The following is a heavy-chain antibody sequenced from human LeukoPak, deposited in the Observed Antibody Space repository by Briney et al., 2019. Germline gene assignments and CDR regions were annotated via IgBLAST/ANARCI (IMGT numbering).Heavy chain of an antibody. J-gene: IGHJ4*02. CDR3: ARAPSGCGGTCPSEH. Sequence: WETLTLTCTVSGGSFSGYFLSWIRQPAGKGLEWIWRIHDNGDSNHNPSLKSRVTMALDTSGNQVSMKLTSVTAADTAVYYCARAPSGCGGTCPSEHGGPGTLVTVSS. D-gene: IGHD2-15*01. V-gene: IGHV4-4*07. CDR1: GGSFSGYF. CDR2: IHDNGDS.